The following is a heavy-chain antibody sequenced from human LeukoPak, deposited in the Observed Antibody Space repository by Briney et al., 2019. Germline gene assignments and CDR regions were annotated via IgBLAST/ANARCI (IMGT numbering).Heavy chain of an antibody. Sequence: PGGSLRLSCAASGFTFSDYYMSWIRQAPGKGLEWVSYISSSGSTIYYADSVKGRFTISRDNAKNSLYLQMNSLRAEDTAVYYGGRGFRDSRILGRCMDVWGQGTTVTVSS. J-gene: IGHJ6*02. V-gene: IGHV3-11*01. CDR1: GFTFSDYY. D-gene: IGHD1-14*01. CDR3: GRGFRDSRILGRCMDV. CDR2: ISSSGSTI.